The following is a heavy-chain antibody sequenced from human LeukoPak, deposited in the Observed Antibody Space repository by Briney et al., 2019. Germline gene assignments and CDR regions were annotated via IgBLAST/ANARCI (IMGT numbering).Heavy chain of an antibody. CDR3: ASAHYGDYEGFANLNF. CDR2: LNGSST. Sequence: GGSLRLSCAASGFTLTTYWMHWVPQAPGKGLVWVSRLNGSSTSYADSVKGRFTISRDNAKNSLFLQMNSLRAEDTAVYYCASAHYGDYEGFANLNFWGQGTLVTISS. CDR1: GFTLTTYW. J-gene: IGHJ4*02. V-gene: IGHV3-74*01. D-gene: IGHD4-17*01.